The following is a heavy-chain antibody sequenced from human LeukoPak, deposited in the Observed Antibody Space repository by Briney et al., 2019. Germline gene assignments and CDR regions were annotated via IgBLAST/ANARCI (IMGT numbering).Heavy chain of an antibody. J-gene: IGHJ4*02. CDR1: GFTFRNYG. D-gene: IGHD6-13*01. Sequence: GGSLRLSCETSGFTFRNYGMSEVRQAPGKGLEGVSSTSGDGGGTFYAESVKGRFTISRDNSKNTLYLQMNSLRAEDTAIYYCAKKAVSSSWTYFDYWGQGALVTVSS. CDR3: AKKAVSSSWTYFDY. V-gene: IGHV3-23*01. CDR2: TSGDGGGT.